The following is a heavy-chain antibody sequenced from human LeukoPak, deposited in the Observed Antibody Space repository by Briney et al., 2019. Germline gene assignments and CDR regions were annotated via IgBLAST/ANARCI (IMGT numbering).Heavy chain of an antibody. J-gene: IGHJ5*02. CDR3: ASQPERYSSSWSLP. D-gene: IGHD6-13*01. CDR1: GGSISSYY. V-gene: IGHV4-59*12. Sequence: PSETLSLTCTVSGGSISSYYWSWIRQPPGKGLEWIGYIYYSGSTSYNPSLKSRVTISVDRSKNQFSLKLSSVTAADTAVYYCASQPERYSSSWSLPWGQGTLVTVSS. CDR2: IYYSGST.